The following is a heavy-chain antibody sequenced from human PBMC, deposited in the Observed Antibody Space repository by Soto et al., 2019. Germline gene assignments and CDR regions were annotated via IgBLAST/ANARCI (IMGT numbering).Heavy chain of an antibody. V-gene: IGHV3-11*06. J-gene: IGHJ6*02. Sequence: AGGSLRFSCAASGFTFSYYYMSWIRQAPGKGLEWVSYISSSSSYTNYADSVKGRFTISRDNAKNSLYLQMNSLRAEDTAVYYCARDPRAMRYYGMDVWGQGTTVTVSS. CDR2: ISSSSSYT. D-gene: IGHD2-2*01. CDR3: ARDPRAMRYYGMDV. CDR1: GFTFSYYY.